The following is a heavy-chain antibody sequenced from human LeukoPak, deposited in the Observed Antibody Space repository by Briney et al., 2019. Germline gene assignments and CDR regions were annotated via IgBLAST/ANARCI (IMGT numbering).Heavy chain of an antibody. Sequence: SETLSLTCTVSGGSISSSSYYWSWIRQPPGKGLEWIGEINHSGSTNYNPSLKSRVTISVDTSKNQFSLKLSSVTAADTAVYYCARVRGSNYRPLGGYYYYMDVWGKGTTVTVSS. CDR3: ARVRGSNYRPLGGYYYYMDV. D-gene: IGHD4-11*01. V-gene: IGHV4-39*07. CDR1: GGSISSSSYY. J-gene: IGHJ6*03. CDR2: INHSGST.